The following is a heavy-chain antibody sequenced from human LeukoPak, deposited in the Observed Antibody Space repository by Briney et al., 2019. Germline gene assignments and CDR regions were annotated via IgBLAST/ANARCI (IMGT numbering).Heavy chain of an antibody. J-gene: IGHJ5*02. CDR3: ARHSSIAVAARGGWFDP. V-gene: IGHV4-38-2*02. D-gene: IGHD6-19*01. CDR1: GDSIRSYY. CDR2: IYHSGST. Sequence: SETLSLTCTVSGDSIRSYYWSWIRQPPGKGLEWIGSIYHSGSTYYNPSLKSRVTISVDTSKNQFSLKLSSVTAADTAVYYCARHSSIAVAARGGWFDPWGQGTLVTVSS.